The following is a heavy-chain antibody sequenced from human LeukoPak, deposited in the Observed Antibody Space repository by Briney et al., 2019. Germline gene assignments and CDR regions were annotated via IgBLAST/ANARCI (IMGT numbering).Heavy chain of an antibody. D-gene: IGHD5-18*01. J-gene: IGHJ4*02. CDR2: IKEDGSEK. CDR3: ARSFRVQVWSDFDS. CDR1: GFIFSSYW. V-gene: IGHV3-7*01. Sequence: GGSLRLSCGASGFIFSSYWMNWLRQAPGKGLEWVANIKEDGSEKHYVDSVKGRFTISRDNAKNSLYLQMNNLRAEDTAVYYCARSFRVQVWSDFDSWGQGTLITVSS.